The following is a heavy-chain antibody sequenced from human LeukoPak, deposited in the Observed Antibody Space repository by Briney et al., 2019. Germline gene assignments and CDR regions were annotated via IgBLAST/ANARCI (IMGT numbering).Heavy chain of an antibody. D-gene: IGHD3-10*01. CDR3: ARGAEIYYYGSGNYYFDY. Sequence: GGSLRLSCAASGFTFSSYSMNWVRQAPGKGLEWVSSISSSSSYIYYADSVKGRFTISRDNAKNSLYLQMNSLRAEDTAVYYCARGAEIYYYGSGNYYFDYWGQGTLVTVSS. J-gene: IGHJ4*02. CDR2: ISSSSSYI. V-gene: IGHV3-21*01. CDR1: GFTFSSYS.